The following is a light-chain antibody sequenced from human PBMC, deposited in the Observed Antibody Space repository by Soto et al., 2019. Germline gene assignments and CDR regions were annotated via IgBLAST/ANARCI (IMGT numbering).Light chain of an antibody. CDR1: SSDVGGYDY. Sequence: QSALTQPPSASGSPGQSVTISCTGSSSDVGGYDYVSWYQQHPGKAPKLMIYEVYKRPSGVPDRFSGSKSGNTASLTVSGLQAEDEADYYCSSHAGSINVAFGGGTKLTVL. CDR2: EVY. J-gene: IGLJ2*01. CDR3: SSHAGSINVA. V-gene: IGLV2-8*01.